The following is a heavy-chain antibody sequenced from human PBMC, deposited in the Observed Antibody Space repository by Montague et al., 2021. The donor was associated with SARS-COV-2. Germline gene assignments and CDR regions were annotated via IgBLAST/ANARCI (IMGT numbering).Heavy chain of an antibody. CDR2: IYYSGST. D-gene: IGHD3-22*01. Sequence: SETLSLTCAISGGSFSNYYWSWIRQPPGKGLEWIGSIYYSGSTYYNPSLTSRVTISVDTSKNQFSLKLSSVTAADTAVYYCARFPTSYYYDSKAAPATPDAFDIWGQGTMVTVSS. CDR1: GGSFSNYY. V-gene: IGHV4-39*01. J-gene: IGHJ3*02. CDR3: ARFPTSYYYDSKAAPATPDAFDI.